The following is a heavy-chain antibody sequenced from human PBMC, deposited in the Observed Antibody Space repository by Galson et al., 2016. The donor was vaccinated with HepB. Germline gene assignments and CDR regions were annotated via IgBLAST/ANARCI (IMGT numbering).Heavy chain of an antibody. Sequence: SLRLSCAASGFIFSDHYMDWVRQAPGKGLEWIGRSRNKANSYSTEYVASVKGRFTISRDDSKNSLYLQMNSLKIDDAAVYYCTRWGASSKYAMDVWGQGTTVTVSS. CDR2: SRNKANSYST. J-gene: IGHJ6*02. CDR1: GFIFSDHY. D-gene: IGHD2-2*01. V-gene: IGHV3-72*01. CDR3: TRWGASSKYAMDV.